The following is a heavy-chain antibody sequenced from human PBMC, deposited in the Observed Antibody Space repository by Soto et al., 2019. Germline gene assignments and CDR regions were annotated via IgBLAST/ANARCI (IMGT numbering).Heavy chain of an antibody. V-gene: IGHV3-23*01. CDR3: ARRIAVTGQALVPIDC. J-gene: IGHJ4*02. CDR2: ISGGGGST. CDR1: GFTFSGYA. Sequence: EVQLLESGGGLVQPGGSLRLSCAASGFTFSGYAMSWVRQAPGKGLEWVSTISGGGGSTYYADSVKGRFTISRDNSKNTLYLQMNSLRAEDTAVYYCARRIAVTGQALVPIDCWGQGTLVTVSS. D-gene: IGHD6-19*01.